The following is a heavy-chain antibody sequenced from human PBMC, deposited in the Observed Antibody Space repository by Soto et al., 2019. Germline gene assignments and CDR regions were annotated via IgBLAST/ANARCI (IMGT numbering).Heavy chain of an antibody. CDR2: ISASDGGA. CDR3: AKDSGREYFKX. Sequence: GESLRLSCAASGFTFSSYGMSWVRQAPEKGLEWVSGISASDGGAYYADSVKGRFTISRDNSENTLYLQMNSLRVEDTAVYYCAKDSGREYFKXWGQGTLVTVSX. D-gene: IGHD3-10*01. CDR1: GFTFSSYG. V-gene: IGHV3-23*01. J-gene: IGHJ1*01.